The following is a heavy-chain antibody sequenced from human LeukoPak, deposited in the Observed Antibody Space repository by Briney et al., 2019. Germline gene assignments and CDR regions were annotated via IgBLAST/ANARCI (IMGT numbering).Heavy chain of an antibody. D-gene: IGHD2/OR15-2a*01. CDR2: INHSGST. CDR1: GDSIRSSNYY. V-gene: IGHV4-39*07. CDR3: ARGRVLFGFDP. J-gene: IGHJ5*02. Sequence: PSETLSLTCTVSGDSIRSSNYYWGWIRQPPGKGLEWIGEINHSGSTNYNPSLKSRVTISVDTSKNQFSLKLSSVTAADTAVYYCARGRVLFGFDPWGQGTLVTVSS.